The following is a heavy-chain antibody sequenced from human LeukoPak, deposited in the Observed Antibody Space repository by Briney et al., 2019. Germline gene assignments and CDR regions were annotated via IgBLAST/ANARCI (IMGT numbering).Heavy chain of an antibody. V-gene: IGHV3-7*01. Sequence: PGGSLRLSCAASGFTFSSSWMTWVRQAPGKGLEWVANIKQDGSEKYYVDSVKGRFTVSRDNAKNSMYLQMNSLRVDDTAVYYCARPGLYCSGGTCYPFESWGQGTLVTVSS. D-gene: IGHD2-15*01. CDR3: ARPGLYCSGGTCYPFES. J-gene: IGHJ4*02. CDR1: GFTFSSSW. CDR2: IKQDGSEK.